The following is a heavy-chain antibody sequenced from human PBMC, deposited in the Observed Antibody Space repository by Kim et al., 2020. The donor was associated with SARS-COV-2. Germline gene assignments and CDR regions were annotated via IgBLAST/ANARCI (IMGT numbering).Heavy chain of an antibody. CDR1: GGSFSGYY. Sequence: SETLSLTCAVYGGSFSGYYWSWIRQPPGKGLEWIGEINHSGSTNYNPSLKSRVTISVDTSKNQFSLKLSSVTAADTAVYYCARGQGLWFGDLFDYWGQGT. D-gene: IGHD3-10*01. CDR2: INHSGST. V-gene: IGHV4-34*01. CDR3: ARGQGLWFGDLFDY. J-gene: IGHJ4*02.